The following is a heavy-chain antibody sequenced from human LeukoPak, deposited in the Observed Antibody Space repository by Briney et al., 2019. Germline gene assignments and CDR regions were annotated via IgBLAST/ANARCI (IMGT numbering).Heavy chain of an antibody. V-gene: IGHV1-2*02. CDR2: INSNSGGT. J-gene: IGHJ5*01. CDR1: GYTFTGYY. D-gene: IGHD3-22*01. Sequence: ASVKVSCKASGYTFTGYYMHWVRQAPGQGLEWMGWINSNSGGTHYAQRFQGRVTMTRYTSISTDYLYLSRLRSDDTAVYFCARALWYYYDSSGYYSNWFDTWGQGTLVTVSS. CDR3: ARALWYYYDSSGYYSNWFDT.